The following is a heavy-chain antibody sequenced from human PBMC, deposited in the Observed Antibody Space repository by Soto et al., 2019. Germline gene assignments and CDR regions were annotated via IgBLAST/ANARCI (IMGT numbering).Heavy chain of an antibody. J-gene: IGHJ6*02. CDR1: GYTFTGYY. V-gene: IGHV1-2*02. CDR2: INPNSGGT. CDR3: ARDGGWLRPPSYYYYGMDV. D-gene: IGHD5-12*01. Sequence: ASVKVSCKASGYTFTGYYMHWVRQAPGQGLEWMGWINPNSGGTNYAQKFQGRVTMTRDTSINTAYMELSRLRSDDTAVYYCARDGGWLRPPSYYYYGMDVWGQGTTVTVSS.